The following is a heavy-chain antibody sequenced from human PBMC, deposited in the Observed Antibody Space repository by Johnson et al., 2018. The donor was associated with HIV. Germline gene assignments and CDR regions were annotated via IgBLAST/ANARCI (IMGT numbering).Heavy chain of an antibody. CDR3: ARDHLRRSHAFDI. Sequence: VQLVESGGGLIQPGGSLRLSCASSGFTVRSHYMSWVRQAPGKGLEWVSVIYSVGSTYYADSVKGRFTISRDNSKNTLYLQMNSLRAEDTAVYYCARDHLRRSHAFDIWGQGTMVTVSS. V-gene: IGHV3-53*01. CDR2: IYSVGST. J-gene: IGHJ3*02. D-gene: IGHD2-15*01. CDR1: GFTVRSHY.